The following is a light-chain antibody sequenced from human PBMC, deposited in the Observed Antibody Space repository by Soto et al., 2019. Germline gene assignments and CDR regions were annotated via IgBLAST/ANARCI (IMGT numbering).Light chain of an antibody. Sequence: QSALTQPASVSGSPGQSITIPCTGTSSDVGAYNYVFWYQQHPGKAPKLMIYDVSNRPSGVSNRFSGSKSGNTASLTISGLQAEDVADYYCSSYTSSSTLVFGGGTQLTVL. V-gene: IGLV2-14*03. J-gene: IGLJ2*01. CDR1: SSDVGAYNY. CDR3: SSYTSSSTLV. CDR2: DVS.